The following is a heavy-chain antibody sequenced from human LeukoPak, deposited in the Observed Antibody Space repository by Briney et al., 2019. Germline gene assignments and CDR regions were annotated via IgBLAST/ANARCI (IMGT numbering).Heavy chain of an antibody. CDR3: ARELREGAATDI. CDR2: IYYSGST. J-gene: IGHJ3*02. D-gene: IGHD1-26*01. Sequence: SETLSLTCTVSGGSISSYYWSWIRQPPGKGLEWIGYIYYSGSTNYNPALKSRVTISVDTSKNQFSLKLSSVTAADTAVYYCARELREGAATDIWGQGTMVTVSS. CDR1: GGSISSYY. V-gene: IGHV4-59*01.